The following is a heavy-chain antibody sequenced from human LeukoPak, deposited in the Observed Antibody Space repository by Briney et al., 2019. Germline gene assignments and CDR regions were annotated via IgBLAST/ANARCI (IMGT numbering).Heavy chain of an antibody. D-gene: IGHD3-22*01. V-gene: IGHV1-69*01. Sequence: SVKVSCKASGGTFSSYAISWVRQAPGQGLEWMGGIIPIFGTANYAQKFQGRVTITADESTSTAYMELSSLRSEDTAVYYCARDLVPYYYDSSGHSRWAFDIWGQGTMVTVFS. CDR2: IIPIFGTA. CDR1: GGTFSSYA. CDR3: ARDLVPYYYDSSGHSRWAFDI. J-gene: IGHJ3*02.